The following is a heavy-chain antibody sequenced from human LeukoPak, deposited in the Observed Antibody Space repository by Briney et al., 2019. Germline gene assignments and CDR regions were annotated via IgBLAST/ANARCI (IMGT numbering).Heavy chain of an antibody. CDR1: RFTFSSYA. D-gene: IGHD3-10*01. J-gene: IGHJ6*02. CDR3: AKAQSKSYYYGSGSSPDYYYGMDV. CDR2: ISGSGGSX. V-gene: IGHV3-23*01. Sequence: GGSLRLSCAASRFTFSSYAMSWVRQAPGKGLEWVSAISGSGGSXXYADSVKGRFTISRDNSKNTLYLQMNSLRAEDTAVYYCAKAQSKSYYYGSGSSPDYYYGMDVWGQGTTVTVSS.